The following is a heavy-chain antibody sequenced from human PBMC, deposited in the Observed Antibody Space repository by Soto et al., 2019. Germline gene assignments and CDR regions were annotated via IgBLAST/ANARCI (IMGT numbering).Heavy chain of an antibody. CDR1: GYTFTSYY. Sequence: QVQLVQSGAEVKQPGASMRVSCRTSGYTFTSYYMHWVRQAPGQGLEWMGIINPTGGSTTYSQKLQGRLIMSTDTYTNTLYMEMSSLRSEDTAVYYCARGGTHLVPDYWGQGTLVTVSS. J-gene: IGHJ4*02. V-gene: IGHV1-46*01. CDR3: ARGGTHLVPDY. CDR2: INPTGGST. D-gene: IGHD6-6*01.